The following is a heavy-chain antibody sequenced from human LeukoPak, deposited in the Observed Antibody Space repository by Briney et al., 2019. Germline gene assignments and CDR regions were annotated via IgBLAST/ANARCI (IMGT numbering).Heavy chain of an antibody. CDR3: AREGRGYSYGLIDY. D-gene: IGHD5-18*01. Sequence: AGGSLRLSCAAAGFTFSSYEMNWVRQAPGKGLEWVSYISSSGSTIYYADSVKGRFIISRDNATHSLYLQMNRLRAEDTAVYYCAREGRGYSYGLIDYWGQGTLVTVSS. CDR1: GFTFSSYE. J-gene: IGHJ4*02. CDR2: ISSSGSTI. V-gene: IGHV3-48*03.